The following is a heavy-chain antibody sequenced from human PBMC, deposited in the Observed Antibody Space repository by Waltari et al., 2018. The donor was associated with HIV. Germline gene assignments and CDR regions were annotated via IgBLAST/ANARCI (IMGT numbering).Heavy chain of an antibody. CDR2: INPSGGGT. V-gene: IGHV1-46*01. CDR1: GYTFTSYY. J-gene: IGHJ4*02. D-gene: IGHD3-10*01. Sequence: QVQLVQSGAEVKKSGASVKVSCKASGYTFTSYYLHWVRQAPGQGLEWMGMINPSGGGTSYAQKFQGRVTMTRDTSTSTVYMELSSLRSEDTAVYYCARPYGSGSYYKGGYVDYWGQGTLVTVSS. CDR3: ARPYGSGSYYKGGYVDY.